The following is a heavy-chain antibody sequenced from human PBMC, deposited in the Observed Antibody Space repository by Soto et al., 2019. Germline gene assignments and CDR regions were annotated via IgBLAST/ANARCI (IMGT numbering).Heavy chain of an antibody. CDR1: GFTFGDYY. CDR3: ARECSGGSCYLHYYYYMDV. Sequence: GGSLRLSCAASGFTFGDYYMSWIRQAPGKGLEWVSYISSSGSTIYYADSVKGRFTISRDNAKNSLYLQMNSLRAEDTAVYYCARECSGGSCYLHYYYYMDVWGKGTTVTVSS. CDR2: ISSSGSTI. V-gene: IGHV3-11*01. D-gene: IGHD2-15*01. J-gene: IGHJ6*03.